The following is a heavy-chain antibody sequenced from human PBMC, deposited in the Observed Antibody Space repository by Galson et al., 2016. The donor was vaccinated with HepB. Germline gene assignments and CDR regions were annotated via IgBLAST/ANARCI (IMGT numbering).Heavy chain of an antibody. J-gene: IGHJ4*02. D-gene: IGHD3-10*01. Sequence: SLRLSCAASGFTFSDYEMNWVRQAPGKALEWVSYINPTSSAIYYADSVKGRFSISRDNSESSLYLQMNSLRDEDTAVYYGARKFYGSENYYFDYWGQGTLVIVSS. CDR3: ARKFYGSENYYFDY. CDR2: INPTSSAI. V-gene: IGHV3-48*02. CDR1: GFTFSDYE.